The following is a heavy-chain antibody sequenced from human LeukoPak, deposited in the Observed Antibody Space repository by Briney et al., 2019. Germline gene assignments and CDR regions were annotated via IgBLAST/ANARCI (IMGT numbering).Heavy chain of an antibody. CDR2: ISSSSSYI. CDR1: GLSFSSFA. D-gene: IGHD6-13*01. Sequence: PGGSLRLSCAASGLSFSSFAMNWVRQAPGKGLEWVSSISSSSSYIYYADSVKGRFTISRDNAKNSLYLQMNSLRAEDTAVYYCARVPQLGHGNFDYWGQGTLVTVSS. CDR3: ARVPQLGHGNFDY. J-gene: IGHJ4*02. V-gene: IGHV3-21*01.